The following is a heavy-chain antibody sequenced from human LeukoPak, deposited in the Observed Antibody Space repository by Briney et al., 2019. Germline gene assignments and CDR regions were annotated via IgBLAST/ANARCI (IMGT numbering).Heavy chain of an antibody. CDR2: ISYDGSNK. J-gene: IGHJ6*02. V-gene: IGHV3-30*18. CDR1: GFTFSSYG. Sequence: GRSLRLSCAASGFTFSSYGMPWVRQAPGKGLEWVAVISYDGSNKYYADSVKGRFTISRDNSKNTLYLQMNSLRAEDTAVYYCAKGRTPRPLYYYYYGMDVWGQGTTVTVSS. CDR3: AKGRTPRPLYYYYYGMDV.